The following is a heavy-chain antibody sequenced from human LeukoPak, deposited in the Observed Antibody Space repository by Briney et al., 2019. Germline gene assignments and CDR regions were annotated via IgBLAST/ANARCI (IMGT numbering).Heavy chain of an antibody. J-gene: IGHJ6*03. Sequence: HPGGSLRLSCAASGFTFSSYWMSWVRQAPGKGLEWVANIKQDGSEKYYVDSVKGRFTISRDNAKNSLYLQMNSLRAEDTAVYYCARAGGVSNYYYMDVWGKGTTVTVSS. CDR1: GFTFSSYW. D-gene: IGHD2-8*01. CDR2: IKQDGSEK. V-gene: IGHV3-7*01. CDR3: ARAGGVSNYYYMDV.